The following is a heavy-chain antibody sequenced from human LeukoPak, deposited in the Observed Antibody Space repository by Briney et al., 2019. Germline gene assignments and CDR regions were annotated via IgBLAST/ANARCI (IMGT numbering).Heavy chain of an antibody. J-gene: IGHJ5*02. V-gene: IGHV4-34*01. Sequence: SETLSLTCAVYGGSFSGYYWSWIRQPPGKGLEWIGEINHRGSTNYNPSLKSRVTISVDTSKKQFSLKLSSVTAADTAVYYCARYYYDSSGFGPWGQGTLVTVSS. CDR1: GGSFSGYY. D-gene: IGHD3-22*01. CDR3: ARYYYDSSGFGP. CDR2: INHRGST.